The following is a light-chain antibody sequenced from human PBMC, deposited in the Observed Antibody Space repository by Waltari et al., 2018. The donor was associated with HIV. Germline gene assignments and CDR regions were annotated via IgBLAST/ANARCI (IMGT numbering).Light chain of an antibody. V-gene: IGKV3-15*01. CDR2: GAS. J-gene: IGKJ2*01. CDR3: QQYDAWPQA. CDR1: QSVRLN. Sequence: MLMTQSPATLSVSPGETVTLSCRASQSVRLNLAWYQQKPGQSPRLLIYGASTRATGIPVRFSGSGSETEFTLTISSLRSEDLAVYYCQQYDAWPQAFGQGTRLEIK.